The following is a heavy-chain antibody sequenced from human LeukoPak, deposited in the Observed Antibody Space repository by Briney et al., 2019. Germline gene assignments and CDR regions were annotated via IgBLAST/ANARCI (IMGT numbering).Heavy chain of an antibody. CDR1: GGSFSGYY. D-gene: IGHD3-3*01. CDR3: ARGREVGYYDFWSGYYRYGMDV. Sequence: PSETLSLTCAVYGGSFSGYYWSWIRQPPGKGLEWIGEINHSGSTNCNPSLKSRVTISVDTSKNQFSLKLSSVTAADTAVYYCARGREVGYYDFWSGYYRYGMDVWGQGTTVTVSS. CDR2: INHSGST. J-gene: IGHJ6*02. V-gene: IGHV4-34*01.